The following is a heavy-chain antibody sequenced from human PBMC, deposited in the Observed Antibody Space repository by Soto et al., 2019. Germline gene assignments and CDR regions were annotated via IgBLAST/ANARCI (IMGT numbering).Heavy chain of an antibody. CDR3: ARGGFDWLCDY. J-gene: IGHJ4*02. V-gene: IGHV1-18*01. D-gene: IGHD3-9*01. CDR1: GYRFSDYG. Sequence: ASVKVSCKTSGYRFSDYGINWVRQAPGQGLEWLGWISPYSDNTNYAQKLQGRVNMIIDTSTSTAYMELRSLRSDDTAVYYCARGGFDWLCDYWGQGTLVTVSS. CDR2: ISPYSDNT.